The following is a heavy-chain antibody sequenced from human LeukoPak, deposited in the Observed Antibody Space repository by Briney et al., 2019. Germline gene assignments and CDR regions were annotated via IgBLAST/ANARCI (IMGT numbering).Heavy chain of an antibody. J-gene: IGHJ3*02. D-gene: IGHD3-10*01. CDR2: ISGSSSTI. CDR3: AKDYYASGTYYNPPNAFDI. V-gene: IGHV3-48*01. Sequence: GGSLRLSCAASGFTFSSYSMNWVRQAPGKGLEWVSYISGSSSTIYYADSVKGRFTISRDNAKNSLYLQMNSLRAEDTAVYYCAKDYYASGTYYNPPNAFDIWGQGTMVTVSS. CDR1: GFTFSSYS.